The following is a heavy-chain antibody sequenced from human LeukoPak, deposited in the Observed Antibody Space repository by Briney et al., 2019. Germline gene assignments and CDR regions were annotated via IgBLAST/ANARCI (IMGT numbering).Heavy chain of an antibody. CDR3: ASDNYFLDYMDV. J-gene: IGHJ6*03. V-gene: IGHV3-33*01. Sequence: GGSLRLSCASSGLTFSCYRMHGVRHAPGKGLEWVAVIWYEGNNKYYVDTAKGRFTISRDNSKNTLYLKMNSLRAEDTAVYYCASDNYFLDYMDVWGKGTTVTVSS. D-gene: IGHD2/OR15-2a*01. CDR1: GLTFSCYR. CDR2: IWYEGNNK.